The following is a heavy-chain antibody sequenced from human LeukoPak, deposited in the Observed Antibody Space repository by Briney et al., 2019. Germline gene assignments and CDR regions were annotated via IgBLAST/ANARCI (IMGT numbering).Heavy chain of an antibody. CDR3: AKRGDSGYDLDY. D-gene: IGHD5-12*01. Sequence: GGSLRLSCAASGFTFSSYGMHWVRQAPGKGLEWVAVISYDGSNKHYADSVKGRFTISRDNSKNTLYLQMNSLRAEDTAVYYCAKRGDSGYDLDYWGQGTLVIVSS. CDR2: ISYDGSNK. J-gene: IGHJ4*02. CDR1: GFTFSSYG. V-gene: IGHV3-30*18.